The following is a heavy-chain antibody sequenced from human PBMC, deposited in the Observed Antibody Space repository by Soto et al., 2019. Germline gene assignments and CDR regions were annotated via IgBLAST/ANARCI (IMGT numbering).Heavy chain of an antibody. CDR3: ATLPPRIVVVVLPIPS. D-gene: IGHD2-15*01. J-gene: IGHJ4*02. Sequence: PSETLSLTCVVSGGSISSTNWLSWVRQTPGKGLEWIGEVYHTGSTKYNPSLKNRVTISVDKSNNQFSLNLKSVTAADTAVYYCATLPPRIVVVVLPIPSWGQGTLVTVSS. CDR1: GGSISSTNW. CDR2: VYHTGST. V-gene: IGHV4-4*02.